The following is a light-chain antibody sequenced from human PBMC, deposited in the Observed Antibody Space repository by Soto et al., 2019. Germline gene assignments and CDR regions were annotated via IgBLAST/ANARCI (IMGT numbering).Light chain of an antibody. J-gene: IGLJ2*01. CDR1: ISDVGSYNL. Sequence: QSALTQPASVSASPGQSITISCTGTISDVGSYNLVSWYQQHPGKAPKLMIYEGSKRPSGVSNRFSGSKSGNTASLTISGLQAEDEADYYCCSYAGSSTLIFGGGTQLTVL. CDR3: CSYAGSSTLI. V-gene: IGLV2-23*01. CDR2: EGS.